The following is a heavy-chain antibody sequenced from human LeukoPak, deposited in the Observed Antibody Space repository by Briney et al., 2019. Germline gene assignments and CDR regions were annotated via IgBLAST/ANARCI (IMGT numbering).Heavy chain of an antibody. Sequence: PGWSLRLSCAASGFTFGSYSMNWVRQAPGKGLEWMSYISRSSGTVNYAASVEGRFTISRDNAINSMYLQMNSLRVEDTAMYFCARALHDDYWEFDHWGRGTLVTVAS. CDR2: ISRSSGTV. CDR1: GFTFGSYS. V-gene: IGHV3-48*01. J-gene: IGHJ4*02. CDR3: ARALHDDYWEFDH. D-gene: IGHD4-17*01.